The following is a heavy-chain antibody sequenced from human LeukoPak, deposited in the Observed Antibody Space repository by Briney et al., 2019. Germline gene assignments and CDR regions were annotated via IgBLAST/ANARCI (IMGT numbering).Heavy chain of an antibody. Sequence: PSETLSLTCTVSGASISSTNNYWGWIRQPPGKGLEWIGSIYYSGSTYYNPSLKSRVTISVDTSKNQFSLKLSSVTAADTAVYYCARVGFVTAIQYYFDYWGQGTLVTVSS. CDR1: GASISSTNNY. J-gene: IGHJ4*02. V-gene: IGHV4-39*07. D-gene: IGHD2-21*02. CDR3: ARVGFVTAIQYYFDY. CDR2: IYYSGST.